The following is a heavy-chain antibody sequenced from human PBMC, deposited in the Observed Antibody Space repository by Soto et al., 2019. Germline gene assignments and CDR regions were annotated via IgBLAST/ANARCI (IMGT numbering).Heavy chain of an antibody. CDR1: GFTFSSYS. D-gene: IGHD6-13*01. CDR3: ARDRGLGGSSSWYTPTYYYYYGMDV. V-gene: IGHV3-21*01. Sequence: GGSLRLSCAASGFTFSSYSMNWVRQAPGKGLEWVSSISSSSSYIYYADSVKGRFTISRDNAKNSLYLQMNSLRAEDTAVYYCARDRGLGGSSSWYTPTYYYYYGMDVWGQGTTVTVSS. CDR2: ISSSSSYI. J-gene: IGHJ6*02.